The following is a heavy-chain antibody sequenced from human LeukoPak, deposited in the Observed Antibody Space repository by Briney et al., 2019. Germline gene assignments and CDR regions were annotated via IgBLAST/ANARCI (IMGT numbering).Heavy chain of an antibody. V-gene: IGHV3-30-3*01. CDR2: ISYDGSNK. CDR1: GFTFSSYA. J-gene: IGHJ6*02. CDR3: ARDQTGYYYGMDV. Sequence: GGSLRLSCAASGFTFSSYAMHWVRQAPGKGLEWVAVISYDGSNKYYADSVKGRFTISGDNSKNTLYLQMNSLRAEDTAVYYCARDQTGYYYGMDVWGQGTTVTVSS. D-gene: IGHD1-14*01.